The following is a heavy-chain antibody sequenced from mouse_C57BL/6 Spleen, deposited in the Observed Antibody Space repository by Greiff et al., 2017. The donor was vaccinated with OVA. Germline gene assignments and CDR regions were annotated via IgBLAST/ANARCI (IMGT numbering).Heavy chain of an antibody. Sequence: QVQLKESGPELVKPGASVKISCKASGYAFSSSWMNWVKQRPGKGLEWIGRIYPGDGDTNYNGKFKGKATLTADKSSSTAYMQLSSLTSEDSAVYFCANYYGSRGWFAYWGQGTLVTVSA. CDR2: IYPGDGDT. CDR3: ANYYGSRGWFAY. J-gene: IGHJ3*01. D-gene: IGHD1-1*01. CDR1: GYAFSSSW. V-gene: IGHV1-82*01.